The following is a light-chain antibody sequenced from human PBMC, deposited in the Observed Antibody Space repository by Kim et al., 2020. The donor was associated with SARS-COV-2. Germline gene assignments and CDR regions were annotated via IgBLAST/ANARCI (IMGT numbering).Light chain of an antibody. J-gene: IGKJ2*01. Sequence: VMTQSPATVSVSPEERATLSCRASQNINNFVAWYQQKPGQAPRLLIYDVSTRATGVPARFSGSGSGTEFTLTINSLQSEDFAIYFCQEYNNWPPNTFGQGTKLEI. CDR1: QNINNF. CDR2: DVS. CDR3: QEYNNWPPNT. V-gene: IGKV3-15*01.